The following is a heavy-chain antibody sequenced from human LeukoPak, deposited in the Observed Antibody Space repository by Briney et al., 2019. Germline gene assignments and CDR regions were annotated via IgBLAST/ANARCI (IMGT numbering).Heavy chain of an antibody. Sequence: GGSLRLSCAASGFTVSSNCMSWVRQAPGKGLEWVSVIYSGGSTYYADSVKGRFTISRDNSKNTLYLQMNSLRAEDTAVYYCARGPSTVVVPAAIVGPYYFDYWGQGTLVTVSS. CDR2: IYSGGST. CDR3: ARGPSTVVVPAAIVGPYYFDY. J-gene: IGHJ4*02. D-gene: IGHD2-2*01. CDR1: GFTVSSNC. V-gene: IGHV3-66*01.